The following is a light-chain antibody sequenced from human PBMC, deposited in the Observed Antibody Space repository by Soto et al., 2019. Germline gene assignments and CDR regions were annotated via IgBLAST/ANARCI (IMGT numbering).Light chain of an antibody. Sequence: EVMLKQSPCTLSLSPGERATLSCRVSQSVSSSYLAWYQQKPGQAPRLLIYGASSRATGIPDRFSGSGSGTDFTLTISRLEPEDVAVYYCQQYGSSSWTFGQGTKVDIK. CDR3: QQYGSSSWT. J-gene: IGKJ1*01. CDR2: GAS. CDR1: QSVSSSY. V-gene: IGKV3-20*01.